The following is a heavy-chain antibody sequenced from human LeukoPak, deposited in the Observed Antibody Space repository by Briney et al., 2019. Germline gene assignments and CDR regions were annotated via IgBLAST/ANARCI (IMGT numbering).Heavy chain of an antibody. Sequence: ASVKVSCXASGYTFTSYGISWVRQAPGQGLEWMGWISAYNGNTNYAQKLQGRVTMTTDTSTSTAYMELRSLRSDDTAVYYCARLRYYYDSSGPAPFDYWGQGTLVTVSS. J-gene: IGHJ4*02. V-gene: IGHV1-18*01. CDR3: ARLRYYYDSSGPAPFDY. D-gene: IGHD3-22*01. CDR2: ISAYNGNT. CDR1: GYTFTSYG.